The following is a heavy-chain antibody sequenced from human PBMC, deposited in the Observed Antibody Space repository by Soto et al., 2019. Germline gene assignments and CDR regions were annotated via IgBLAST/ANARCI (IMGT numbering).Heavy chain of an antibody. CDR2: IWYDGSNK. CDR3: ARECTSWAFDP. D-gene: IGHD2-2*01. J-gene: IGHJ5*02. V-gene: IGHV3-33*01. Sequence: QVQLVESGGGVVQPGRSLRLSCAASGFTFSSYGMHWVRQAPGKGLEWVAVIWYDGSNKYYADSVKGRFTISRDNSKNTLYLQMNSLRAEDTAVYYCARECTSWAFDPGGQGTLVTVSS. CDR1: GFTFSSYG.